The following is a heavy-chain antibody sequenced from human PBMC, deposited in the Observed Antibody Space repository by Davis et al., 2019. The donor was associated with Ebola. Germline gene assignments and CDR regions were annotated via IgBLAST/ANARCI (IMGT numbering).Heavy chain of an antibody. CDR3: ARGLIAARKLDAFDI. CDR2: IDPSDSYT. J-gene: IGHJ3*02. V-gene: IGHV5-10-1*01. CDR1: GYSFTSYW. Sequence: KVSCKGSGYSFTSYWISWVRQMPGKGLEWMGRIDPSDSYTNYSPSFQGHVTISADKSISTAYLQWSSLKASDTAMYYCARGLIAARKLDAFDIWGQGTMVTVSS. D-gene: IGHD6-13*01.